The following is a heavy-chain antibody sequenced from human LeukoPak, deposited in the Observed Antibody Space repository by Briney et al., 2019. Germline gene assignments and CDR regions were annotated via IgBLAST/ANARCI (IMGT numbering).Heavy chain of an antibody. V-gene: IGHV3-23*01. CDR1: GFTFSNYA. Sequence: GGSLRLSCVVSGFTFSNYAVGWVRQAPGQGLDWVSAISDSGVTAYYADSVKGRFIISRDNSKSTLYLQMNSLRAEDTAVYYCANLNAPYWGNLDYWGQGTLVTVSS. J-gene: IGHJ4*02. D-gene: IGHD3-16*01. CDR3: ANLNAPYWGNLDY. CDR2: ISDSGVTA.